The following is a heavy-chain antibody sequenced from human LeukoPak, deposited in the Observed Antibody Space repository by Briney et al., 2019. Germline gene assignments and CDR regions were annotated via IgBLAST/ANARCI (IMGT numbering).Heavy chain of an antibody. D-gene: IGHD5-18*01. J-gene: IGHJ6*03. CDR3: ARVHSYGFSYYFYYMDV. CDR1: GFTFSDYY. Sequence: PGGSLRLSCAVSGFTFSDYYMSWIRQAPGKGLEWVSYISSSSSTIYYADSVKGRFTISRDNAKNSLFLQMNSLRAEDTAVYYCARVHSYGFSYYFYYMDVWGKGTTVTVSS. V-gene: IGHV3-11*04. CDR2: ISSSSSTI.